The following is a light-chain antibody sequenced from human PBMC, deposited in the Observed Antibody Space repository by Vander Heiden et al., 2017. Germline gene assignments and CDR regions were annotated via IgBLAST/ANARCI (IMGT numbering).Light chain of an antibody. CDR1: QSVLYSSNNKNY. CDR3: QQDDSTPNT. Sequence: DIVMTHSPDSLAVSLGERATINCKSSQSVLYSSNNKNYLAWYQQKPGQPPKLLIYWASTRESGVPDRFSGSGSGTDFTLTISSLQAEDVAVYYCQQDDSTPNTFGQGTKMEIK. CDR2: WAS. V-gene: IGKV4-1*01. J-gene: IGKJ2*01.